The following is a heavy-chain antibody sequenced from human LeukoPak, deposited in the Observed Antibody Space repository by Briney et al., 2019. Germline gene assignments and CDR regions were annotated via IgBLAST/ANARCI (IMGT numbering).Heavy chain of an antibody. Sequence: GRSLRLSCAASGFTFSSYVMHWVRQAPGKGLEWVAVIWHDGSNKYYADSVKGRFTISRDNSKNTLYLQMNSLRAEDTAVYYCASEAYCGGDCYEVFDSWGQGTLVTVSP. CDR1: GFTFSSYV. CDR3: ASEAYCGGDCYEVFDS. D-gene: IGHD2-21*02. V-gene: IGHV3-33*01. J-gene: IGHJ4*02. CDR2: IWHDGSNK.